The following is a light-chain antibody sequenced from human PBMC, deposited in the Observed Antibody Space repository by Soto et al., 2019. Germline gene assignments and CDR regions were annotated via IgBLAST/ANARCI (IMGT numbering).Light chain of an antibody. J-gene: IGKJ5*01. CDR2: GAS. CDR1: QSVSSN. CDR3: QQRSNWPIT. V-gene: IGKV3-11*01. Sequence: EIVMTQSPATLSVSPGERATLSCRASQSVSSNLAWYQQKPGQAPRLLIYGASTRATGIPARFIGSGSGTDFTLTISSLEPEDFAIYYCQQRSNWPITFGQGTRLEIK.